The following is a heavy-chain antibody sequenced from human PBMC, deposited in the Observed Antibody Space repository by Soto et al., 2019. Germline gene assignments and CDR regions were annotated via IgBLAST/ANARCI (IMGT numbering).Heavy chain of an antibody. CDR1: GCTFSTYS. J-gene: IGHJ4*02. CDR2: ISYVGSTI. V-gene: IGHV3-48*02. CDR3: AREMATITEIDY. D-gene: IGHD5-12*01. Sequence: GVSLRVSCVASGCTFSTYSMSWVSQAPGKGLEWVSYISYVGSTIYYADFVKGRFTISRDDAKNSLYLLMNSLRDEDTAVYYCAREMATITEIDYWGQGTLVTAPQ.